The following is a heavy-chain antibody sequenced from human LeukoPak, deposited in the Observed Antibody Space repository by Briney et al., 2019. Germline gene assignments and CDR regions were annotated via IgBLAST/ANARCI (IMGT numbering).Heavy chain of an antibody. CDR3: ARGDYFLYYGMDV. CDR2: IYYSGST. V-gene: IGHV4-39*01. CDR1: GGSISSSSYY. Sequence: SETLSLTCTVSGGSISSSSYYWGWIRQPPGKGLEWIGSIYYSGSTYYNPSLKSRVTISIDTSKNQFSLKLSSVTAADTAVYYCARGDYFLYYGMDVWGQGTTVTVSS. J-gene: IGHJ6*02.